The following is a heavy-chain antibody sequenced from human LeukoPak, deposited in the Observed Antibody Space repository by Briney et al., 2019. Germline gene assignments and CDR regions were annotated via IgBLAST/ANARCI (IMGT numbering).Heavy chain of an antibody. V-gene: IGHV1-46*01. CDR3: ARDVGGQQLGNYFDY. CDR1: GYTFTGYY. J-gene: IGHJ4*02. D-gene: IGHD6-13*01. Sequence: ASVKVSCKASGYTFTGYYMHWVRQAPGQGLEWMGIINPSGGSTSYAQKFQGRVTMTRDTSTSTVYMELSSLRSEDTAVYYCARDVGGQQLGNYFDYWGQGTLVTVSS. CDR2: INPSGGST.